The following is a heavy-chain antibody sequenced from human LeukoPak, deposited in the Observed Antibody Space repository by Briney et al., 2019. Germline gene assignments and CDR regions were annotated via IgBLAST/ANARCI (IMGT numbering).Heavy chain of an antibody. D-gene: IGHD6-13*01. CDR1: GGSFSGYY. CDR3: AXXXXAAAGTHFDH. V-gene: IGHV4-34*01. CDR2: INHSGSA. Sequence: SETLSLTCAVYGGSFSGYYWSWIRQPPGKGLEWIGEINHSGSANYNPSLKSRVTISVDTSKNQFSLKLSSVTAADTAVYYCAXXXXAAAGTHFDHWGQGTLVTVSS. J-gene: IGHJ4*02.